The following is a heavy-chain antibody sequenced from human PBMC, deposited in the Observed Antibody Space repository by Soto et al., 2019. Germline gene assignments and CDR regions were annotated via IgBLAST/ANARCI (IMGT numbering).Heavy chain of an antibody. D-gene: IGHD6-13*01. V-gene: IGHV4-39*01. CDR1: GGSISSSSYY. CDR3: ATLIAAAGTFLVGKRNWFDP. Sequence: SETLSLTCTVSGGSISSSSYYWGWIRQPPGKGLEWIGSIYYSGSTYYNPSLKSRVTISVDTSKNQFSLKLSSVTAADTAVYYCATLIAAAGTFLVGKRNWFDPWGQGTLVTVSS. J-gene: IGHJ5*02. CDR2: IYYSGST.